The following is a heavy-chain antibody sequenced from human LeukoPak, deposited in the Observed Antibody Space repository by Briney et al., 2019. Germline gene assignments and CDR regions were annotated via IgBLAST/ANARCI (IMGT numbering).Heavy chain of an antibody. V-gene: IGHV1-18*01. Sequence: GASVKVSCKASGYTFTSYGISWVRQAPGQGLEWMGWISAYNGNTNYAQKLQGRVTMTTDTSTSTAYMELRSLRSDDTAVYYCARSISSSWSYYYYYGMDVWDQGTTVTVSS. D-gene: IGHD6-13*01. J-gene: IGHJ6*02. CDR3: ARSISSSWSYYYYYGMDV. CDR1: GYTFTSYG. CDR2: ISAYNGNT.